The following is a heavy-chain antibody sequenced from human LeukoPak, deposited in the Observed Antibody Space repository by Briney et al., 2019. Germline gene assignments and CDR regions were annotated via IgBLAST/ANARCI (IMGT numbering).Heavy chain of an antibody. J-gene: IGHJ4*02. CDR1: GFAFSSYG. CDR2: IRYDGSNK. Sequence: PGGSLRLSCSASGFAFSSYGMHWVRQAPGKGLEWVAFIRYDGSNKYYADSVKGRFTISRDNSKNTLYLQMNSLRAEDTAVYYCAKERRIGSTTRREYYFDYWGQGTLVTVSS. D-gene: IGHD2-2*01. V-gene: IGHV3-30*02. CDR3: AKERRIGSTTRREYYFDY.